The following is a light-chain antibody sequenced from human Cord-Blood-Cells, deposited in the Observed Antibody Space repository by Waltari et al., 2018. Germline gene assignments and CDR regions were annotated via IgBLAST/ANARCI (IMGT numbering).Light chain of an antibody. J-gene: IGKJ1*01. CDR3: QQSYSTWT. V-gene: IGKV1-39*01. Sequence: DIQMTQSPSSLSAFVGDRVTITCRASQSISSYLNWYQQKPGKAPKLLIYAASSLQSGVPSRFSGSGSGTDFTLTISSLQPEDFATYYCQQSYSTWTFGQGTKVEIK. CDR1: QSISSY. CDR2: AAS.